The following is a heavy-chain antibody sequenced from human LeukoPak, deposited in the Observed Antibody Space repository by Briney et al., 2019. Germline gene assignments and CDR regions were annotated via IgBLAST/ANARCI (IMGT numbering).Heavy chain of an antibody. CDR1: GGSISSHY. D-gene: IGHD2-2*01. CDR3: ASGARVVPAARALYYYYMDV. V-gene: IGHV4-59*11. J-gene: IGHJ6*03. Sequence: SETLSLTCTVSGGSISSHYWSWIRQPPGKELEWIGYIYYSGSTNYNPSLKSRVTISVDTSKNQFSLKLSSVTAADTAVYYCASGARVVPAARALYYYYMDVWGKGTTVTVSS. CDR2: IYYSGST.